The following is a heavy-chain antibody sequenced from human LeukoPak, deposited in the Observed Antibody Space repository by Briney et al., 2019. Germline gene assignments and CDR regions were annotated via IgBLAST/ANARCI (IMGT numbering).Heavy chain of an antibody. Sequence: PSETLSLTCTVSGGSISSSSYFWGWIRQPPGKGLEWIGSIYYSGSTYYNPSLKSRVTISVDTSKNQFSLKLSSVTAADTAVYYCARKTMVRGYNWFDPWGQGTLVTVSS. CDR2: IYYSGST. D-gene: IGHD3-10*01. J-gene: IGHJ5*02. V-gene: IGHV4-39*07. CDR3: ARKTMVRGYNWFDP. CDR1: GGSISSSSYF.